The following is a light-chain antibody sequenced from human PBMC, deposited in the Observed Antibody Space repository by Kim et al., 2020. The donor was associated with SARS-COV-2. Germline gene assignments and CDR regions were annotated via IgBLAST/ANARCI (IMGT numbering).Light chain of an antibody. CDR3: QGWDNKNGV. V-gene: IGLV3-1*01. Sequence: EGPGQTASSNGEGERVGEKFGCWYRQKPGQAPVLVIYSDSRGALGGPEGFAGSESGNTATLNIGGTKGNDEDDFYGQGWDNKNGVFGGGTKLAVL. CDR2: SDS. CDR1: RVGEKF. J-gene: IGLJ3*02.